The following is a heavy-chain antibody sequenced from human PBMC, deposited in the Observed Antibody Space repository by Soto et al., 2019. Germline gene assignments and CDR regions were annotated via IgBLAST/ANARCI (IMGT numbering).Heavy chain of an antibody. V-gene: IGHV1-69*13. CDR2: IIPIFGTA. J-gene: IGHJ6*02. D-gene: IGHD3-3*01. CDR1: GGTFSSYA. Sequence: VASVKVSCKASGGTFSSYAISWVRQAPGQGLEWMGGIIPIFGTANYAKKFQGRVTITADESTSTAYMELRSLRSEDTAVYYCARKFVNTIFGVVPDYYYGMDVWGQGTTVTVSS. CDR3: ARKFVNTIFGVVPDYYYGMDV.